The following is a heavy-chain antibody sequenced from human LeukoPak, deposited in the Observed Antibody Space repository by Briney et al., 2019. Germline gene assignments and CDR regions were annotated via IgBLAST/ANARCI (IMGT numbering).Heavy chain of an antibody. Sequence: GRSLRLSCAASGFTFDDYAMHWVRQAPGKGLEWVSGISWNSGSIGYADSVKGRFTTSRDNAKNSLYLQMNSLRAEDTALYYCAKSRVPAAPFDYWGQGTLVTVSS. CDR1: GFTFDDYA. CDR2: ISWNSGSI. D-gene: IGHD2-2*01. J-gene: IGHJ4*02. V-gene: IGHV3-9*01. CDR3: AKSRVPAAPFDY.